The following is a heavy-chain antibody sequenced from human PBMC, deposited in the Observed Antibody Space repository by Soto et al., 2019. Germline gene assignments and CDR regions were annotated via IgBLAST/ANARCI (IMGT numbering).Heavy chain of an antibody. D-gene: IGHD6-13*01. J-gene: IGHJ4*02. V-gene: IGHV3-21*01. CDR3: AREGIAAALDY. CDR2: ISSSSSYI. Sequence: EVQLVESGGGLVKPGGSLRLSCAASGFTFSSYSMNWVRHAPGKGLEWVSSISSSSSYIYYADSVKGRFTISRDNAKNSLYLQVNSLRAEDTAVYYCAREGIAAALDYWGQGTLVTVSS. CDR1: GFTFSSYS.